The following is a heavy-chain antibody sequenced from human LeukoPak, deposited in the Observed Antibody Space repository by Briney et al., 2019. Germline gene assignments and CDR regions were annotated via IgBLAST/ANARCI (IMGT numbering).Heavy chain of an antibody. J-gene: IGHJ6*02. V-gene: IGHV3-48*01. Sequence: GGSLRLSCAASGFTFSSYSMNWVRQAPGKGLEWVSYISSSSSTIYFADSVKGRFTTSRDNAKNSLYLQMNSLRAEDTAVYYCAKVSSSSYYFYGMDVWGQGTTVTVSS. CDR1: GFTFSSYS. CDR3: AKVSSSSYYFYGMDV. CDR2: ISSSSSTI. D-gene: IGHD6-13*01.